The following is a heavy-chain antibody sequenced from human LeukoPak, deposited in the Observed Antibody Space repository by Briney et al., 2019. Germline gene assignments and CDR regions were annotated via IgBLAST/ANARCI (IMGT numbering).Heavy chain of an antibody. V-gene: IGHV4-38-2*02. D-gene: IGHD7-27*01. CDR1: GYPISSGYH. CDR3: ARENWVFDY. CDR2: VYRSGST. Sequence: SETLSLTCVVSGYPISSGYHWGWIRQPPGEGLEWIGSVYRSGSTYYNPSLKSRVTISVDTSKNQISLRVRSVAAADTAVYYCARENWVFDYWGQGILVTVSS. J-gene: IGHJ4*02.